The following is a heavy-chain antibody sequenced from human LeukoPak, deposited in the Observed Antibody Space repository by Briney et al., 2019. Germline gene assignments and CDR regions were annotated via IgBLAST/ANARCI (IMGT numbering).Heavy chain of an antibody. J-gene: IGHJ4*02. Sequence: GRSLRLSCAASGFTFSSYGMHWVRQAPGKGLEWVAVISYDGSNKYYADSVKGRFTISRDNSKNTLYLQMNSLRAEDTAVYYCATWPYNYDSGVYHWGQGTLVTVSS. CDR2: ISYDGSNK. D-gene: IGHD3-22*01. CDR1: GFTFSSYG. CDR3: ATWPYNYDSGVYH. V-gene: IGHV3-30*03.